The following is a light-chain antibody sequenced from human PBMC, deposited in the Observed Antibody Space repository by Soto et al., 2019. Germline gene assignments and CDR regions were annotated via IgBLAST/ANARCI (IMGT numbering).Light chain of an antibody. CDR2: GAS. CDR3: QQYNNLPPDT. Sequence: EIILTQSPASLSVSPGERATLSCRASQSVNNNLAWYQQKPGQAPRLLIYGASTRATGIPGRFRGSGSGTEFTLTITSRQSEDFAFYFCQQYNNLPPDTVGQGPKLEIK. CDR1: QSVNNN. V-gene: IGKV3-15*01. J-gene: IGKJ2*01.